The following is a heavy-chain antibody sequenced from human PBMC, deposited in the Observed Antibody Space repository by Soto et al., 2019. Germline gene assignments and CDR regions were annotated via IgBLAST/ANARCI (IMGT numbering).Heavy chain of an antibody. CDR2: ISGSGGST. V-gene: IGHV3-23*01. CDR3: AKLFVVVVAAKPGTFDY. CDR1: GFTFSSYA. D-gene: IGHD2-15*01. J-gene: IGHJ4*02. Sequence: SGGSLRLSCAASGFTFSSYAMSWVRQAPGKGLEWVSAISGSGGSTYYADSVKGRFAISRDNSKNTLYLQMNSLRAEDTAVYYCAKLFVVVVAAKPGTFDYWGQGTLVTVSS.